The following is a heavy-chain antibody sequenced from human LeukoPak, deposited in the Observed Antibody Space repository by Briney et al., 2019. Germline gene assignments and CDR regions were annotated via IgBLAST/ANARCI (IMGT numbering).Heavy chain of an antibody. CDR1: GDSMTTYY. J-gene: IGHJ4*02. D-gene: IGHD6-13*01. Sequence: KTSETLSLTCTDSGDSMTTYYWSWIRQPPGKGLEWIGYIFYSGASNYNPSLKSRVTISIDTSKKQFSLKLNSVTTADTAVYYCARGAAGGDYWGQGTLVTVSS. V-gene: IGHV4-59*08. CDR3: ARGAAGGDY. CDR2: IFYSGAS.